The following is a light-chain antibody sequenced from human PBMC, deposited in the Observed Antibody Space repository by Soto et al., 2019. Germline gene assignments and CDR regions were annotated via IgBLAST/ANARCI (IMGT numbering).Light chain of an antibody. CDR2: GAS. CDR3: QQYNNWAPMA. Sequence: EIVMTQSPATLSVSPGERATLSCRASQSVSSNLAWYQQKPGQAPRLLIYGASTRATAIPARFSGSGSGTDFTLTISSLQSEDFAVYYCQQYNNWAPMAFGQGTKVEIK. J-gene: IGKJ1*01. V-gene: IGKV3-15*01. CDR1: QSVSSN.